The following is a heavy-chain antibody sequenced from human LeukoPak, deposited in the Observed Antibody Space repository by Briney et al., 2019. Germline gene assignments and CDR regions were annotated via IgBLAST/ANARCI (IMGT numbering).Heavy chain of an antibody. Sequence: AGGSLRLSCAASGFTFSSYAMSWVRQAPGKGLEWVSAISGSGGSTYYADSVKGRFTISRDNSKNTLYLQMNSLRAEDTAVYYCAKNPPGDMIVVVKMDYWGQGTLVTVSS. CDR2: ISGSGGST. CDR3: AKNPPGDMIVVVKMDY. D-gene: IGHD3-22*01. CDR1: GFTFSSYA. V-gene: IGHV3-23*01. J-gene: IGHJ4*02.